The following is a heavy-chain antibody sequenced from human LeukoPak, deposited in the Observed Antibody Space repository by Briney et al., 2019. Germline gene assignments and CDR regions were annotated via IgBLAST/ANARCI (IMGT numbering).Heavy chain of an antibody. CDR2: ISSSSSYI. V-gene: IGHV3-21*01. J-gene: IGHJ3*02. CDR1: GFTFSSYS. D-gene: IGHD2-15*01. CDR3: ARDQGVVAANRDDAFDI. Sequence: PGGSLRLSCAASGFTFSSYSMNWVRQAPGKGLEWVSSISSSSSYIYYADPVKGRFTISRDNAKNSLYLQMNSLRAEDTAVYYCARDQGVVAANRDDAFDIWGQGTMVTVSS.